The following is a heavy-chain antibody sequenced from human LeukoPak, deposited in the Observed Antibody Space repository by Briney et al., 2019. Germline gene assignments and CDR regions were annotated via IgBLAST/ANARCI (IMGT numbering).Heavy chain of an antibody. CDR3: ARVLSGQDC. J-gene: IGHJ4*02. D-gene: IGHD3-10*01. CDR2: IYHSGST. V-gene: IGHV4-38-2*02. Sequence: SETLSLTCTVSGYSISSGYYWGWIRQPPGKGLEWIGSIYHSGSTYYNPSLKSRVTISVDTSKNQFSLKLSSVTAADTAVYYCARVLSGQDCWGQGTLVTVSS. CDR1: GYSISSGYY.